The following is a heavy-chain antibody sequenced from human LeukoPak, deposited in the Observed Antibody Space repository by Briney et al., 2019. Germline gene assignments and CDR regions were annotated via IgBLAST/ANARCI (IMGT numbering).Heavy chain of an antibody. CDR2: ISSSSSYI. D-gene: IGHD2-15*01. J-gene: IGHJ4*02. Sequence: GGSLRLSCAASGFTFSSYSMNWVRQAPGKGPEWVSSISSSSSYIYYADSVKGRFTISRDNAKNSLYLQMNRLRAEDTAVYYCAGTPVVAATSFDYWGQGTLVTVSS. CDR3: AGTPVVAATSFDY. V-gene: IGHV3-21*01. CDR1: GFTFSSYS.